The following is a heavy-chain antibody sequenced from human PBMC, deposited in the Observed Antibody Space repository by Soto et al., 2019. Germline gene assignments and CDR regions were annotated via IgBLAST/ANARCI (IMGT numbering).Heavy chain of an antibody. J-gene: IGHJ6*03. CDR3: GRATGIAAAGTVNYYYYYMDV. CDR1: GFTFSSYS. D-gene: IGHD6-13*01. CDR2: ISSSSSYI. Sequence: GGSLRLSCAASGFTFSSYSMNWVRQAPGKGLEWVSSISSSSSYIYYADSVKGRFTNTRDNAKNSLYLQMNSLRAEDTAVYYGGRATGIAAAGTVNYYYYYMDVWGKGTTVTVSS. V-gene: IGHV3-21*01.